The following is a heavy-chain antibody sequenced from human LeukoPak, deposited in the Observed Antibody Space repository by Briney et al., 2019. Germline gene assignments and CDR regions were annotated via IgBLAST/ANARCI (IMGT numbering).Heavy chain of an antibody. Sequence: ASVKVSCKASGYTFTGYYMHWVRQAPGQGLEWMGWINPNSGGTNYAQKFQGWVTMTRDTSISTAYMELSRLRSDDTAVYYCARGGTDTAMVPRDYWGQGTLVTVSS. V-gene: IGHV1-2*04. D-gene: IGHD5-18*01. CDR3: ARGGTDTAMVPRDY. J-gene: IGHJ4*02. CDR2: INPNSGGT. CDR1: GYTFTGYY.